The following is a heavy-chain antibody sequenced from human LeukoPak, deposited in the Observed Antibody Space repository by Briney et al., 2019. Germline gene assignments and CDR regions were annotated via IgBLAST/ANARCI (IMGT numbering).Heavy chain of an antibody. V-gene: IGHV4-59*08. CDR3: ARHGVGRGGDFDH. D-gene: IGHD3-10*01. J-gene: IGHJ4*02. CDR2: IHYSGSS. CDR1: GGSISSYY. Sequence: PSETLSLTCTVSGGSISSYYWSWIRQPPGKGLEWIGYIHYSGSSKYNPSLKSRVTISVDTSKNQFSLKLSSVTAADTAVYYCARHGVGRGGDFDHWGQGTLVTVSS.